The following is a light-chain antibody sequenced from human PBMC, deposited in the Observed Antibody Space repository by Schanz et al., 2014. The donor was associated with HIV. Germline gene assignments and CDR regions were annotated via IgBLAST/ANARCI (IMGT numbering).Light chain of an antibody. CDR2: GDN. Sequence: QSLLTQPPSVSAAPGQRVTISCSGGALNLGHNFVSWYQQFPGTAPKLLIFGDNNRPSGVPDRYSGSKSDTSASLAITGLQAEDEADYYCQSFDISVSGVVFGGGTKLTVL. CDR1: ALNLGHNF. V-gene: IGLV1-40*01. J-gene: IGLJ2*01. CDR3: QSFDISVSGVV.